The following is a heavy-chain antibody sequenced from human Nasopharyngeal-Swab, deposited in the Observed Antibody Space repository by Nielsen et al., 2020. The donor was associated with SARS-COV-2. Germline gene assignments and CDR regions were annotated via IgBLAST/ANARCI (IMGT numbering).Heavy chain of an antibody. Sequence: GSLRLSCTVSGGSVSSGSYYWSWIRQPPGKGLEWIGYIYYSGSTNYNPSLKSRVTISVDTSKNQFSLKLSSVTAADTAVYYCARGGVDYYYYGMDVWGQGTTVTVSS. CDR1: GGSVSSGSYY. V-gene: IGHV4-61*01. CDR3: ARGGVDYYYYGMDV. CDR2: IYYSGST. D-gene: IGHD2-15*01. J-gene: IGHJ6*02.